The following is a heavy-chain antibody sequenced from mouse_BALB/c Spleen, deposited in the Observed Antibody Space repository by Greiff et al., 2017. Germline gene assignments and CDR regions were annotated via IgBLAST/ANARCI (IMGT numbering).Heavy chain of an antibody. CDR1: GYSFTGYY. Sequence: EVQLQQSGPELVKPGASVKISCKASGYSFTGYYMHWVKQSHGKSLEWIGRVNPNNGGTSYNQKFKGKAILTVDKSSSTAYMELRSLTSEDSAVYYCARSEIYYGSRYAMDYWGQGTSVTVSS. D-gene: IGHD1-1*01. J-gene: IGHJ4*01. V-gene: IGHV1-26*01. CDR3: ARSEIYYGSRYAMDY. CDR2: VNPNNGGT.